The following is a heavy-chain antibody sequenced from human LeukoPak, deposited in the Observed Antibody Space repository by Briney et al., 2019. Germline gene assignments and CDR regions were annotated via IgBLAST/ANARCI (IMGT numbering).Heavy chain of an antibody. CDR2: IYYSGST. D-gene: IGHD3-22*01. Sequence: SQTLSLTCTVSGGSISSGDYYWSWIRQPPGKGLEWIGCIYYSGSTYYNPSLKSRVTISVDTSKNQFSLKLSSVTAADTAVYYCARAFLTYYYDSSGYYYFDYWGQGTLVTVSS. J-gene: IGHJ4*02. CDR1: GGSISSGDYY. V-gene: IGHV4-30-4*01. CDR3: ARAFLTYYYDSSGYYYFDY.